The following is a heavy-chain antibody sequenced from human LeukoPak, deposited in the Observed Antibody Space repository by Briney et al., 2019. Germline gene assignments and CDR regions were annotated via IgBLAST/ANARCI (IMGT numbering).Heavy chain of an antibody. Sequence: GGSLRLSCAASGFTFSIYWMSWVRQAPGKGLEWVSVIYSGGSTYYADSVKGRFTISRDNSKNTLYLQMNSLRAEDTAVYYCAREGYGDSFDYWGQGTLVTVSS. CDR1: GFTFSIYW. CDR3: AREGYGDSFDY. V-gene: IGHV3-66*02. J-gene: IGHJ4*02. CDR2: IYSGGST. D-gene: IGHD4-17*01.